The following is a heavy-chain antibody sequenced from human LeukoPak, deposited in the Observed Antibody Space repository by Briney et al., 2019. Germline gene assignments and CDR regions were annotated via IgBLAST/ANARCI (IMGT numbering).Heavy chain of an antibody. D-gene: IGHD6-19*01. CDR3: ARVNSGWYLRELDY. Sequence: PGGSLRLSCAASGFTFSSYAMHWVRQAPGKGLEWVAVIPYDGSNKYYADSVKGRFTISRDNSKNTLYLQMNSLRAEDTAVYYCARVNSGWYLRELDYWGQGTLVTVSS. V-gene: IGHV3-30-3*01. CDR1: GFTFSSYA. CDR2: IPYDGSNK. J-gene: IGHJ4*02.